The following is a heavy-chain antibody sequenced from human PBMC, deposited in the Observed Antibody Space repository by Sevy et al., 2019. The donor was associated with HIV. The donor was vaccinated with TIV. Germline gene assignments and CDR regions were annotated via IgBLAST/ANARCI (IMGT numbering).Heavy chain of an antibody. Sequence: GGSLRLSCAASGFTFSIYAMSWVRQAPGKGLEWVSGLSGSGGSTYYADSVKGRFTISRDNSKNTLYLQMNSLRVEDTAVYYCAKDQGDYVWGTFRDYWGQGTLVTVSS. V-gene: IGHV3-23*01. CDR3: AKDQGDYVWGTFRDY. CDR1: GFTFSIYA. CDR2: LSGSGGST. D-gene: IGHD3-16*02. J-gene: IGHJ4*02.